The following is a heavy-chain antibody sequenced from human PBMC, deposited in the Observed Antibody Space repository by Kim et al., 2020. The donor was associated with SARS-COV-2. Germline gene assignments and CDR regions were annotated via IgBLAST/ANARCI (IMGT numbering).Heavy chain of an antibody. CDR1: GYTFTSYA. CDR2: INAGNGNT. V-gene: IGHV1-3*01. Sequence: ASVKVSCKASGYTFTSYAMHWVRQAPGQRLEWMGWINAGNGNTKYSQKFQGRVTITRDTSASTAYMELSSLRSEDTAVYYCAREGPESPYGSGSYYYYYGMDVWGQGTTVTVSS. J-gene: IGHJ6*02. CDR3: AREGPESPYGSGSYYYYYGMDV. D-gene: IGHD3-10*01.